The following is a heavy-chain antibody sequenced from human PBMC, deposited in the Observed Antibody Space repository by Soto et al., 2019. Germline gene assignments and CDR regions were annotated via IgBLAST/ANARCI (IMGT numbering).Heavy chain of an antibody. CDR2: INPNSGGT. CDR1: GYTFTGYY. CDR3: ARGVVDIVLMVYAHTDAFDI. Sequence: ASVKVSCKASGYTFTGYYMHWVRQAPGQGREWMGWINPNSGGTNYAQKFQGRVTMTRDTSISTAYMELSRLRSDDTAVYYCARGVVDIVLMVYAHTDAFDIWGQGXMVTV. J-gene: IGHJ3*02. D-gene: IGHD2-8*01. V-gene: IGHV1-2*02.